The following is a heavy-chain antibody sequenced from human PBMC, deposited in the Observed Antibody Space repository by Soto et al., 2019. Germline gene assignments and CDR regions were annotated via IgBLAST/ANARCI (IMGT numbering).Heavy chain of an antibody. D-gene: IGHD5-18*01. CDR2: INADGSST. J-gene: IGHJ4*02. Sequence: LSCAASGFTFSNYWMHWVRQIPGKGLEWVSRINADGSSTYYADSVKGRFNVSRDNAKKTLYVQMNSLRDEDTALYYCARTYGYSYGPIDYWGQGILVTVSS. CDR3: ARTYGYSYGPIDY. CDR1: GFTFSNYW. V-gene: IGHV3-74*01.